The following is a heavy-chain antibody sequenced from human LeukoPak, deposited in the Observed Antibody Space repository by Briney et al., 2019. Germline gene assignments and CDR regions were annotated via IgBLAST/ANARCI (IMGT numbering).Heavy chain of an antibody. Sequence: SETLSLTCTVSGGSISSGSYYWSWIRQPAGKGLEWIGRIYTSGSTNYNPSLKSRVTISVDTSMNQFSLKLSSVTAADTAVYYCARVLAAVDPWGQGTLVTVSS. V-gene: IGHV4-61*02. J-gene: IGHJ5*02. CDR1: GGSISSGSYY. CDR2: IYTSGST. CDR3: ARVLAAVDP.